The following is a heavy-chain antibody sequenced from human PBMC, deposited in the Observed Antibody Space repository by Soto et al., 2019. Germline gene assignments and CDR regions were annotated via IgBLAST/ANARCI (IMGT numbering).Heavy chain of an antibody. D-gene: IGHD5-18*01. J-gene: IGHJ4*02. V-gene: IGHV4-28*01. CDR1: GVSINSNYF. CDR3: ARRYGYSFDY. CDR2: IYFGGST. Sequence: SETLSLTCAVFGVSINSNYFWGWVRQPPGKGLEWVGYIYFGGSTYYNPSLKSRVTISADTSKNQLSLELSSVTAADTAVYYCARRYGYSFDYWGQGTLVTSPQ.